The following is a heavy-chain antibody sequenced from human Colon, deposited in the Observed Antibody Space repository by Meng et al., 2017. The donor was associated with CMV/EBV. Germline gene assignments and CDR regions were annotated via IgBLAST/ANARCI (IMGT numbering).Heavy chain of an antibody. CDR3: TRGGFNAGWFDP. CDR1: EFTFSSYW. D-gene: IGHD2/OR15-2a*01. Sequence: CAAYEFTFSSYWMRWVRQAPGKGLMWVARISENGRDTDYADSVKGRFTISRDNAGHTLYLQLNSLRAEDTAVYYCTRGGFNAGWFDPWGLGTLVTVSS. J-gene: IGHJ5*02. CDR2: ISENGRDT. V-gene: IGHV3-74*01.